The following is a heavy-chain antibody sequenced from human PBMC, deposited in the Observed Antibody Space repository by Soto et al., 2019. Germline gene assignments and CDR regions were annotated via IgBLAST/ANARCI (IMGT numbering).Heavy chain of an antibody. D-gene: IGHD4-17*01. V-gene: IGHV4-31*03. Sequence: PSETLSLTCTVSGGSISSGGYYWSWIRQHPGKGLEWIGYIYYSGSTYYNPSLKSRVTISVDTSKNQFSLKLSSVTAADTAVYYCAREWDGDYGDYRYFDYWGQGTLVTVPS. CDR3: AREWDGDYGDYRYFDY. CDR1: GGSISSGGYY. J-gene: IGHJ4*02. CDR2: IYYSGST.